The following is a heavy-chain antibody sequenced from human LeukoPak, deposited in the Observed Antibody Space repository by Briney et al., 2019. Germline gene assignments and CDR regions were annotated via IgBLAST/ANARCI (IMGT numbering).Heavy chain of an antibody. J-gene: IGHJ4*02. D-gene: IGHD3-10*01. V-gene: IGHV5-51*01. CDR1: GYSFTSYW. CDR2: IYPGDSDT. CDR3: ARQGFDEVPSYYFDY. Sequence: GESLKISCKGSGYSFTSYWIGWVRQMPGKGLEWMGIIYPGDSDTRYSPSFQGQVTISAGKSISTAYLQWSSLKASDTAMYYCARQGFDEVPSYYFDYWGQGTLVTVSS.